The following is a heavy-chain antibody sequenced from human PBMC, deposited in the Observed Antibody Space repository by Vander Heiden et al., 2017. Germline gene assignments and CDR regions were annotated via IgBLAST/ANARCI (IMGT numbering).Heavy chain of an antibody. CDR1: GGSFSGYY. D-gene: IGHD3-16*02. CDR3: ARAGMITFGGVIGPWYFDY. Sequence: QVQLQQWGAGLLKPSETLSLTCAVYGGSFSGYYWSWIRRPPGKGLVWIGEIKHSGTTNYNPSLKSRVTISVDTSKNQFSLKLSSVTAADTAVYYCARAGMITFGGVIGPWYFDYWGQGTLVTVSS. CDR2: IKHSGTT. J-gene: IGHJ4*02. V-gene: IGHV4-34*01.